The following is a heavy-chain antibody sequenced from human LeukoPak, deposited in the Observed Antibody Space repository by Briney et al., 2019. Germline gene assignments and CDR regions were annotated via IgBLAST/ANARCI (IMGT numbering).Heavy chain of an antibody. CDR2: INPSGGAT. Sequence: ASVKVSCKASGYTFTTYYMHWVRQAPGQGLEWMGIINPSGGATSYAQKFQGRVTMTRDTTTSTVYMGLSSLRSADTAVYYCARERSEYQYDTDAFFEIDHWGQGTLVTVSS. J-gene: IGHJ4*02. V-gene: IGHV1-46*01. D-gene: IGHD3-22*01. CDR1: GYTFTTYY. CDR3: ARERSEYQYDTDAFFEIDH.